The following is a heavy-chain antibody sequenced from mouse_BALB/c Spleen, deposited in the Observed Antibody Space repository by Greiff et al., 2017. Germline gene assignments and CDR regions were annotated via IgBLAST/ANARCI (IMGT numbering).Heavy chain of an antibody. D-gene: IGHD1-3*01. CDR3: ARRGSSYYYAMDY. V-gene: IGHV5-6*01. CDR2: ISSGGSYT. Sequence: DVQLVESGGDLVKPGGSLKLSCAASGFTFSSYGMSWVRQTPDKRLEWVATISSGGSYTYYPDSVKGRFTISRDNAKNTLYLQMSSLKSEDTAMYYCARRGSSYYYAMDYWGQGTSVTVSS. CDR1: GFTFSSYG. J-gene: IGHJ4*01.